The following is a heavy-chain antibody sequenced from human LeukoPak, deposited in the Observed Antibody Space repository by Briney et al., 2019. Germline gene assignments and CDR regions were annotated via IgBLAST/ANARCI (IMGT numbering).Heavy chain of an antibody. J-gene: IGHJ4*02. D-gene: IGHD6-19*01. CDR3: ATSSGADFDY. CDR2: ISSSSSYI. CDR1: GFTFSSYS. Sequence: GGSLRLSCAASGFTFSSYSMNWVRQAPGKGLEWVSSISSSSSYIYYADSVKGRFTISRDNAKNSLYLQMNSLRAEDSAVYYCATSSGADFDYWGQGTLVTVSS. V-gene: IGHV3-21*04.